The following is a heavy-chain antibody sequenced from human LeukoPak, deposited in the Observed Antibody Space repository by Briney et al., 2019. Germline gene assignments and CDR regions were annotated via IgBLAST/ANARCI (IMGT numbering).Heavy chain of an antibody. CDR3: ARGRDSYYYYMDV. CDR1: GYTFTSYA. Sequence: ASVKVSCKASGYTFTSYAIQWVRQAPGQRLEWMGWINAGNGDTKYSQRFQGRVTITRDTSISTAYMELSSLRSEDTAVYYCARGRDSYYYYMDVWGKGTTVTVSS. J-gene: IGHJ6*03. CDR2: INAGNGDT. V-gene: IGHV1-3*01.